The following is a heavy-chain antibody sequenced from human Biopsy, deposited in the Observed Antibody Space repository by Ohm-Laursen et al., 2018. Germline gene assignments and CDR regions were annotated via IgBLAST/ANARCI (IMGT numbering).Heavy chain of an antibody. D-gene: IGHD6-19*01. J-gene: IGHJ3*02. CDR1: GDSVTKYY. V-gene: IGHV4-59*02. CDR2: IYYSVMT. CDR3: ARSGWPENDAFDI. Sequence: SETLSLTCSVSGDSVTKYYWSWIRQPPGKGLEWIGHIYYSVMTNYNPSLQSRVSISVDTSRNQVSLTLSSVTAADTAVYYCARSGWPENDAFDIWGQGTMVTVSS.